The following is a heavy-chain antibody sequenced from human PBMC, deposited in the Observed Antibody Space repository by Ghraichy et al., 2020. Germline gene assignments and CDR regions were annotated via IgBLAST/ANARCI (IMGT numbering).Heavy chain of an antibody. Sequence: ASVKVSCKASGYTFTGYYMHWVRQAPGQGLEWMGWINPNSGGTNYAQKFQGWVTMTRDTSISTAYMELSRLRSDDTAVYYCARAITSTFYYFDYWGQGTLVTVSS. J-gene: IGHJ4*02. D-gene: IGHD1-14*01. CDR3: ARAITSTFYYFDY. CDR2: INPNSGGT. CDR1: GYTFTGYY. V-gene: IGHV1-2*04.